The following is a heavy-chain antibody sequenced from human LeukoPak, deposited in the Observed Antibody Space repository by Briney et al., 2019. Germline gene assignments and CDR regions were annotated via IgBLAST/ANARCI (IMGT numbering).Heavy chain of an antibody. J-gene: IGHJ4*02. CDR2: INGDGSST. Sequence: GGSLRLSCAASGFTFSTYWMHWVRQAPGKGPVWVSRINGDGSSTSYGDSVKGRFTISRDNAKNTLYLQMNGLRVEDTAVYYCARALGDIRGQGTLVTVSS. CDR3: ARALGDI. V-gene: IGHV3-74*01. CDR1: GFTFSTYW.